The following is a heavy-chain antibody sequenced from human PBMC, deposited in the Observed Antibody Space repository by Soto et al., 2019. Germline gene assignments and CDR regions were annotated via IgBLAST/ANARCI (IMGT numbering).Heavy chain of an antibody. CDR3: GKGEAMMVVPWSADY. D-gene: IGHD3-22*01. CDR1: GFAFSNYG. V-gene: IGHV3-30*18. J-gene: IGHJ4*02. Sequence: QMQLVESGGGVVQPGRSLRLSCAASGFAFSNYGLHWVRQAPGKGLEWVAIISPDGINKYYADSVKGRFNVSRDNSKNTVYLQMSGLRAEDTAVYFCGKGEAMMVVPWSADYWGQGTLVTVSS. CDR2: ISPDGINK.